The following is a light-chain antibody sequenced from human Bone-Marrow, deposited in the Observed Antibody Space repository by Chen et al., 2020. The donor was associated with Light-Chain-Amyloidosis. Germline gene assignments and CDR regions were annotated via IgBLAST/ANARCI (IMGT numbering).Light chain of an antibody. CDR2: DDS. CDR1: NIGSTS. Sequence: SYVLTQPSSVSGAPGQTGTIACGGNNIGSTSEHWYQQTPGQDPLLVVYDDSDRPSGIPERLYGSNSVNTATLAISRVEAGDEADYFCQVWDRSSDRPVFGGGTKLSVL. CDR3: QVWDRSSDRPV. V-gene: IGLV3-21*02. J-gene: IGLJ3*02.